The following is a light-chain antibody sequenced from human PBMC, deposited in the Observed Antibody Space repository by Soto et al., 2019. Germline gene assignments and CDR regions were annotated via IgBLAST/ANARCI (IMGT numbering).Light chain of an antibody. CDR3: QKYNNWPLT. Sequence: EIVMTQSPATLSVSPGERVTLSCRASESVYSYLAWYQQKPGQPPRLLIYGASTRATGIPARFSGSGSGTEFSLTISSLQSEDFAVYYCQKYNNWPLTFGGWTKVEI. V-gene: IGKV3-15*01. CDR1: ESVYSY. CDR2: GAS. J-gene: IGKJ4*01.